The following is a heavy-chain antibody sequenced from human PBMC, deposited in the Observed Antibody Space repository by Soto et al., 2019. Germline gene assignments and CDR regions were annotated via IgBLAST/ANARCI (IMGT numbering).Heavy chain of an antibody. J-gene: IGHJ6*02. CDR3: ARGEDAFFYYGLDV. V-gene: IGHV4-59*01. CDR2: IYDTGISGYTPST. Sequence: SETLSLTCAVSGGSITSSYWGWIRRPPGKGLEWIAYIYDTGISGYTPSTSYNPSLKSRVTMSVDTSKSQFSLKLTSVTAADTAVYYCARGEDAFFYYGLDVWGQGITVTVSS. CDR1: GGSITSSY.